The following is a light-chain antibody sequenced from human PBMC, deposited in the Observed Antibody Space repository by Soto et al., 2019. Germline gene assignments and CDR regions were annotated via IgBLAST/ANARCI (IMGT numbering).Light chain of an antibody. V-gene: IGLV2-14*01. CDR3: SSYTSSGTRV. J-gene: IGLJ1*01. CDR1: SSDVGDYNY. CDR2: DVS. Sequence: QSALTQPAYVSGSPGQSITISCTGTSSDVGDYNYVSWYQQHPGKAPKLMIFDVSNRPSGVSNRFSGSKSGNTASLTISGLQAEDEADYYCSSYTSSGTRVFGTGTKVTVL.